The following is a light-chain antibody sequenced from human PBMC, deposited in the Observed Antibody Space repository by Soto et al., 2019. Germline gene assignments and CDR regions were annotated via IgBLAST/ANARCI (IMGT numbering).Light chain of an antibody. J-gene: IGKJ1*01. Sequence: EIVLTQSPATLSLSPGERATLSCRASQSVSSYLAWYQQNPGQAPRLLIYDASSRATGIPARFSGSGSGTDFTLTISSLEPEDFAGYYCQQRSNWPPTFGQGTKVEIK. CDR1: QSVSSY. CDR3: QQRSNWPPT. V-gene: IGKV3-11*01. CDR2: DAS.